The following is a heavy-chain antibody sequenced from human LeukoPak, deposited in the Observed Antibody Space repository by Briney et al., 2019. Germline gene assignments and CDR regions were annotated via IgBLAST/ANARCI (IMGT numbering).Heavy chain of an antibody. CDR2: INHSGST. J-gene: IGHJ4*02. CDR1: GGSFSGYY. D-gene: IGHD5-12*01. CDR3: ARGARGYSGYVRKYYFDY. V-gene: IGHV4-34*01. Sequence: PSETLSLTCAVYGGSFSGYYWSWIRQPPGKGLEWIGEINHSGSTNCNPSLKSRVTISVDTSKNQFSLKLSSVTAADTAVYYCARGARGYSGYVRKYYFDYWGQGTLVTVSS.